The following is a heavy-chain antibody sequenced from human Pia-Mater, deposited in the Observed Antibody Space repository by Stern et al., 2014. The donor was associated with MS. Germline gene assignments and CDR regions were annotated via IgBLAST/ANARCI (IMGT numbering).Heavy chain of an antibody. J-gene: IGHJ4*02. D-gene: IGHD6-19*01. CDR2: INPGGGST. CDR3: ARDNGGWSVDS. V-gene: IGHV1-46*01. Sequence: VQLEESGAEVKKPGASVKVSCKAFGYTFTRNKMHWVRQAHGQGLEWMGIINPGGGSTRYAQKLQGRVTMTRDTSTSTVYMELTSLRSEDTAVYSCARDNGGWSVDSWGQGTLVIVSS. CDR1: GYTFTRNK.